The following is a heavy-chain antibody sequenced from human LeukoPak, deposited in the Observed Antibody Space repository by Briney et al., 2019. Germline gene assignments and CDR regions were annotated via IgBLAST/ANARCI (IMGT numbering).Heavy chain of an antibody. CDR2: ISFDGNKN. J-gene: IGHJ4*02. Sequence: GGSLRLSCAAYGFTFSTYAMHWVRQAPGKGLEWVAVISFDGNKNYYADSVKGRFTISRDNSKNTLYLQMNSLRPEDTSVYYCARDLRASGTWYARADYWGQGTLVTVSS. CDR3: ARDLRASGTWYARADY. V-gene: IGHV3-30-3*01. D-gene: IGHD6-13*01. CDR1: GFTFSTYA.